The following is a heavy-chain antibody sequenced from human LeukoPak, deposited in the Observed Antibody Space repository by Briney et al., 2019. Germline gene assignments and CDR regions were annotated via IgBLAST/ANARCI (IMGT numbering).Heavy chain of an antibody. CDR3: ARRLSGYYSTFDY. D-gene: IGHD3-22*01. Sequence: ASVKVSCKASGYTFTTYTINWVRQAPGQRLEWMGWISAYNGNTNYAQKLQGRVTMTTDTSTSTAYMELRSLRSDDTAIYYCARRLSGYYSTFDYWGQGTLVTVSS. CDR1: GYTFTTYT. V-gene: IGHV1-18*01. J-gene: IGHJ4*02. CDR2: ISAYNGNT.